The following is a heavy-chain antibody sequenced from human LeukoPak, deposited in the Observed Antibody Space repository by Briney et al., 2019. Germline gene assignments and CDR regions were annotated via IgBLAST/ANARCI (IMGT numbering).Heavy chain of an antibody. CDR3: ARVRMIVVGYDAFDI. CDR1: GFTFSGTW. CDR2: IREDGTEK. J-gene: IGHJ3*02. D-gene: IGHD3-22*01. Sequence: PGGSLRLSCTASGFTFSGTWMTWVRQAPGKGLEWVANIREDGTEKNYVDSVKGRFTISRDNAKNSLFLQMNSLRAEDTAVYYCARVRMIVVGYDAFDIWGQGTMVTVSS. V-gene: IGHV3-7*01.